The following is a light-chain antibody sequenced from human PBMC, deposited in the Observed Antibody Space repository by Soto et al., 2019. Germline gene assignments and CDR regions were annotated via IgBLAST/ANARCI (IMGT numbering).Light chain of an antibody. CDR2: EVN. Sequence: QAVVTQPASVSGSPGQSITISCTGTSNDVGGYKYVSWYQQHPGKAPKLMIYEVNNRPSGVSNRFSGSKSGNTASLTISGLQAADEADYYCTSFTSITTVVFGGGTKLTVL. CDR3: TSFTSITTVV. CDR1: SNDVGGYKY. J-gene: IGLJ2*01. V-gene: IGLV2-14*01.